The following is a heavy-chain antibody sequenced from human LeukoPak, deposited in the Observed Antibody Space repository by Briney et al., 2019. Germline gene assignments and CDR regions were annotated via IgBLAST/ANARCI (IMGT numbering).Heavy chain of an antibody. D-gene: IGHD3-22*01. J-gene: IGHJ4*02. Sequence: SVKVSCKASGGTFSSYAISWVRQAPGQGLEWMGRIIPILGIANYAQKFQGRVTITADKSTSTAYMELSSLRSEDTALYYCAKSLSHPYDSSGYHYHDGFDYWGQGTRVTVSS. V-gene: IGHV1-69*04. CDR3: AKSLSHPYDSSGYHYHDGFDY. CDR2: IIPILGIA. CDR1: GGTFSSYA.